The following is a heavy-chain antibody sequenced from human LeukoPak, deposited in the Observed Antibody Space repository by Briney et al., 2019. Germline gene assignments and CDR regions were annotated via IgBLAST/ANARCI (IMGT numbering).Heavy chain of an antibody. V-gene: IGHV3-21*01. CDR2: ISSSSSYI. J-gene: IGHJ4*02. D-gene: IGHD3-22*01. CDR3: ARDRYDSSGYYLPSLDY. Sequence: PGGSLRLSCAASGFTFSSYSMICLRHAPGKGLEWVSSISSSSSYIYYADSVKGRFTMSRDNAKNSLYLQMNSLRAEDTAVYYCARDRYDSSGYYLPSLDYWGQGTLVTVSS. CDR1: GFTFSSYS.